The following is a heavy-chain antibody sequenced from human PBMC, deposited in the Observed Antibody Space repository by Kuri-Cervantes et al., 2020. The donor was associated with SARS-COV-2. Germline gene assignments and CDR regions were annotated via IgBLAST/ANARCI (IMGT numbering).Heavy chain of an antibody. CDR1: GGSISSHY. CDR3: ARLDSNGPDY. J-gene: IGHJ4*02. D-gene: IGHD4-11*01. V-gene: IGHV4-4*07. Sequence: GSLRLSCTVSGGSISSHYWSWIRQPAGKGLEWIGHIYTSGSTNYNPSLKSRVTISVDTSKNQFSLNLTSVTAADTALYYRARLDSNGPDYWGQGTLVTVSS. CDR2: IYTSGST.